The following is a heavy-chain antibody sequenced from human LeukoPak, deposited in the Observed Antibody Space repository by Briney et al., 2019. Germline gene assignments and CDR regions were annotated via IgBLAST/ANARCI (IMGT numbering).Heavy chain of an antibody. CDR3: ARGGICTNGVCYIMDY. D-gene: IGHD2-8*01. CDR2: INWNGGST. Sequence: SGGSLRLSCAASGFTFDDYGMSWVRQAPGKGLEWVSGINWNGGSTGYADSVKGRFTISRDNAKNSLYLQMNSLRAEDTALYYCARGGICTNGVCYIMDYWGQGTLVTVSS. CDR1: GFTFDDYG. J-gene: IGHJ4*02. V-gene: IGHV3-20*04.